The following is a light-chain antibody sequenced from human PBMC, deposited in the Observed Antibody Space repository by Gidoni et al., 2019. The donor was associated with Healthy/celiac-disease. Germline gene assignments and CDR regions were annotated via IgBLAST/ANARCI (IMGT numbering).Light chain of an antibody. V-gene: IGKV4-1*01. CDR3: QQYYSTPIT. Sequence: DILMTHSPDSLAVSLGERATINCNSSQSVLYSSKNKNYLAWYQQKPGQPPKLLIYWASTRESGVPDRFSGSGSGTDFTLTISSLQAEDVAVYYCQQYYSTPITFGQGTRLEIK. CDR1: QSVLYSSKNKNY. CDR2: WAS. J-gene: IGKJ5*01.